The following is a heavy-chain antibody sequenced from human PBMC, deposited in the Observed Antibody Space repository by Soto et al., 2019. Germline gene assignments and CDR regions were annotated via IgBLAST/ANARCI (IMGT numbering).Heavy chain of an antibody. Sequence: GGSLRLSCAASGFTFSSYAMHWVRQAPGKGLEWVAVISYDGSNKYYADSVKGRFTISRDNSKNTLYLQMNSLRAEDTAVYYCARGISDSSGYYYEYYFDYWGQGTLVTVSS. CDR2: ISYDGSNK. J-gene: IGHJ4*02. D-gene: IGHD3-22*01. V-gene: IGHV3-30-3*01. CDR3: ARGISDSSGYYYEYYFDY. CDR1: GFTFSSYA.